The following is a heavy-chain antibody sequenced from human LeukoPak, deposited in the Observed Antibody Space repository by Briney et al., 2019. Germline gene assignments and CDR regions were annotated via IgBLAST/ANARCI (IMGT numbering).Heavy chain of an antibody. CDR3: ARGIHLWYRYFDL. D-gene: IGHD5-18*01. CDR1: GGSISSSSYY. CDR2: IYYSGST. J-gene: IGHJ2*01. Sequence: PSETLSLTCTVSGGSISSSSYYWGWIRQPPGKGLEWIGSIYYSGSTYYNPSLKSRVTISVDTSKNQFSLKLSSVTAADPALYYCARGIHLWYRYFDLWGRGTLVTVSS. V-gene: IGHV4-39*02.